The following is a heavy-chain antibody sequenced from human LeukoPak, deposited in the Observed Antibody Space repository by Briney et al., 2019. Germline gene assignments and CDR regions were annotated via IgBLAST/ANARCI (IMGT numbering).Heavy chain of an antibody. V-gene: IGHV3-23*01. D-gene: IGHD3-10*01. CDR3: ARTQWFGELFVSGYYYYMDV. CDR1: GFTFSSYA. Sequence: TGGSLRLSCAASGFTFSSYAMSWVRQAPGKGPEWVSAISGSGGSTYYADSVKGRFTISRDNAKNSLYLQMNSLRAEDTAVYYCARTQWFGELFVSGYYYYMDVWGKGTTVTISS. J-gene: IGHJ6*03. CDR2: ISGSGGST.